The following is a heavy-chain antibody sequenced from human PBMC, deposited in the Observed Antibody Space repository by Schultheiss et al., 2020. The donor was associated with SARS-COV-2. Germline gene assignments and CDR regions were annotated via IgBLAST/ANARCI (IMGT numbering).Heavy chain of an antibody. CDR1: GYRFTSYW. Sequence: GESLKISCKGSGYRFTSYWIGWVRQMPGKGLEWMGIIQAGGSDTRYSPSFQGQVTMSVDKSISTAYLQWSSLKASDTAMYYCARGWEPQYGFDYWGQGTLVTVSS. D-gene: IGHD1-26*01. CDR2: IQAGGSDT. J-gene: IGHJ4*02. CDR3: ARGWEPQYGFDY. V-gene: IGHV5-51*01.